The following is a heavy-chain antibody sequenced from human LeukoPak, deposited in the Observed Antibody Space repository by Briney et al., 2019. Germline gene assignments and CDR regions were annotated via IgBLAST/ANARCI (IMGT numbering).Heavy chain of an antibody. CDR3: ARGIRTDSSGYHQPFFDY. D-gene: IGHD3-22*01. Sequence: PSETLSLTCAVSGGSISSSYWWSWVRQPPGKGLEWIGEIYHSGSTYYNPSLKSRVTISVDTSKNQFSLRLSSVTAADTAVYYCARGIRTDSSGYHQPFFDYWGQGTLVTVSS. CDR1: GGSISSSYW. J-gene: IGHJ4*02. CDR2: IYHSGST. V-gene: IGHV4-4*02.